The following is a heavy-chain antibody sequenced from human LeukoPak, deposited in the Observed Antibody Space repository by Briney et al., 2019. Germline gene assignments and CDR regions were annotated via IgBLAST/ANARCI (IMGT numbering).Heavy chain of an antibody. J-gene: IGHJ4*02. V-gene: IGHV4-61*09. CDR3: ARRTAMATTYYFDY. CDR2: IYTSGST. Sequence: SQTLSLTCTVSGGSISSGSYYWSWIRQPAGKGLEWIGHIYTSGSTNYNPSLKSRVTISVDTSKNQFSLKLSSVTAADTAVYYCARRTAMATTYYFDYWGQGTLVTVSS. CDR1: GGSISSGSYY. D-gene: IGHD5-24*01.